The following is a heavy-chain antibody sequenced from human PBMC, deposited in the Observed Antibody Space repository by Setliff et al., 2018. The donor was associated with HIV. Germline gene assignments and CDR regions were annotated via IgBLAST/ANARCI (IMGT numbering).Heavy chain of an antibody. V-gene: IGHV4-61*09. CDR3: ARRNMYYYDSRRGSFDS. J-gene: IGHJ4*02. Sequence: PSETLSLTCSVSGDSISSGYYYWSWIRQPAGKGLEWIGHIYSSGSTIYNPSLKSRVTISIDTSKNQFSLNLTSVTAADTAAYYCARRNMYYYDSRRGSFDSWGQGTLVTVSS. CDR1: GDSISSGYYY. CDR2: IYSSGST. D-gene: IGHD3-22*01.